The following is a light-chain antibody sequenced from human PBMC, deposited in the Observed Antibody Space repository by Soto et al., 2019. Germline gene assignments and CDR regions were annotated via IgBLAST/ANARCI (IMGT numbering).Light chain of an antibody. CDR2: GAS. Sequence: EIVLTQSPGTLSLSPGERATLSCRASQSVRSSYLAWYQQKPGQAPRLLIYGASSRATGIPDRFSGSGSGTDFTLTISRLEPDEFAVYYCHQYGSLYTFGQGTKLEIK. J-gene: IGKJ2*01. V-gene: IGKV3-20*01. CDR1: QSVRSSY. CDR3: HQYGSLYT.